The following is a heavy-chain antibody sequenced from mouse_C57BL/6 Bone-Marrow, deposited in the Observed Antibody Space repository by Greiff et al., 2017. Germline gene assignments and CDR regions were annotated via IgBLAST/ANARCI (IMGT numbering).Heavy chain of an antibody. Sequence: EVKLVESGPVLVKPGASVKMSCKASGYKFNDYYMNWVKQSHGKSLEWIGVINPYNGGTIYNQKFKGKATLNFDKSSSTAYMELNSLTSEYSAVYYCAAIYAMYYWGQGTSVTVSS. CDR2: INPYNGGT. CDR1: GYKFNDYY. V-gene: IGHV1-19*01. CDR3: AAIYAMYY. J-gene: IGHJ4*01.